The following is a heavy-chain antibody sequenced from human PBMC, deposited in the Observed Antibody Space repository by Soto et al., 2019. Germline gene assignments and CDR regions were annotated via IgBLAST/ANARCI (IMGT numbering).Heavy chain of an antibody. Sequence: QVQLVQSGAEVKKPGASVKVSCKASGYTFTSYAMHWVRQAPGQRLDWMGWINAGNGNTKYSQKFQGRVNITRDTSASTAYMELSSLRSEDTAVYYCARSNRQIAAAGSFDYWGQGTLVTVSS. CDR3: ARSNRQIAAAGSFDY. CDR2: INAGNGNT. V-gene: IGHV1-3*01. D-gene: IGHD6-13*01. CDR1: GYTFTSYA. J-gene: IGHJ4*02.